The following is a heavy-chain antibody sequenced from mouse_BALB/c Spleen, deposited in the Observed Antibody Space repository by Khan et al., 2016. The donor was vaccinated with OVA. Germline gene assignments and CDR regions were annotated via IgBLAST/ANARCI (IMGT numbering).Heavy chain of an antibody. CDR1: GYIFTNYW. V-gene: IGHV1-76*01. CDR3: ASGANACHAMDS. D-gene: IGHD3-1*01. J-gene: IGHJ4*01. CDR2: IYPGTGST. Sequence: QVQLQQSGAELVRPGASVKLSCKTSGYIFTNYWIHWVKQRPGQGLEWIARIYPGTGSTYSNEKFKGKATLTADKSSSTAYMQLSSLKSEDSAVYFCASGANACHAMDSWGQGTSVTVSS.